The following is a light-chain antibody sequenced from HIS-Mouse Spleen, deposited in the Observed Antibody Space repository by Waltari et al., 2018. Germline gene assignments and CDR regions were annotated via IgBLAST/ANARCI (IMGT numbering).Light chain of an antibody. J-gene: IGLJ2*01. CDR3: AAWDDSLSGPV. CDR2: DVS. Sequence: QSALTQPRSVSGSPGQSVTISCTGTSSDVGGYNYVPWYQQHPGKAPKLMIYDVSKRPSGVPDRFSGSKSGTSASLAISGLRSEDEADYYCAAWDDSLSGPVFGGGTKLTVL. V-gene: IGLV2-11*01. CDR1: SSDVGGYNY.